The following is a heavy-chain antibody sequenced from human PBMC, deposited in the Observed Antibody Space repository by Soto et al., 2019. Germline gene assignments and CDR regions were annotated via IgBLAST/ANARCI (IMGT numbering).Heavy chain of an antibody. CDR2: IYPDDSDA. CDR1: GYSFTTYW. CDR3: ARHAGSGSRYWYFDL. D-gene: IGHD1-26*01. Sequence: PGESLKISCKGSGYSFTTYWIGWVRQMPGKGLEWMAIIYPDDSDARYSPSFQGQVTISADKSITTAYLQWSSLQASDTAIYYCARHAGSGSRYWYFDLWGRGTRVTVSS. V-gene: IGHV5-51*01. J-gene: IGHJ2*01.